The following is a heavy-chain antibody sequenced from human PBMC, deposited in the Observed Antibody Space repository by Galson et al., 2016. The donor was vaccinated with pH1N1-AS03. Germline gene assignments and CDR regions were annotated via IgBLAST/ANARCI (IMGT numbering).Heavy chain of an antibody. D-gene: IGHD6-13*01. CDR3: AREGAAADPDDS. V-gene: IGHV4-38-2*02. CDR2: IYHSGST. Sequence: SETLSLTCAVSGYSISSGYYWGWIRQPPGKGLEWIGSIYHSGSTYYNPSLKSRITISVDTSKNQFSLNPYSVTAADTAVYYCAREGAAADPDDSWGQGTLVTVSS. J-gene: IGHJ4*02. CDR1: GYSISSGYY.